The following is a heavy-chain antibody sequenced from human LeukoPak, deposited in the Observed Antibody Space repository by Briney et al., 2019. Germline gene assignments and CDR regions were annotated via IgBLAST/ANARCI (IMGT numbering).Heavy chain of an antibody. J-gene: IGHJ3*02. D-gene: IGHD1-26*01. CDR2: ISSSSSYI. V-gene: IGHV3-21*01. CDR3: ARGWPRGAFDI. CDR1: GFTFGSYT. Sequence: GGSLRLSCAASGFTFGSYTMNWVRQAPGKGLEWVSSISSSSSYIYYADSVKGRFTISRDNAKKSRYLQMNSLRAEDTAVYYCARGWPRGAFDIWGQGTMVTVSS.